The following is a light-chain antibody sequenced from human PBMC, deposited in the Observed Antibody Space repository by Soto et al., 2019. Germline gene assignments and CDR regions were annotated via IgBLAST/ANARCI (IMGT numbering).Light chain of an antibody. V-gene: IGKV3-20*01. CDR1: QSVRSNY. Sequence: EIVLTQSPCTLSLSPGERATLSCRASQSVRSNYLAWYQQKPGQAPRFLIYDASSRSTGIPDRFSGSGSGSDFTLTISRLEPEDFAVYYCQQYGSSTLTFGGGTKVEIK. CDR2: DAS. J-gene: IGKJ4*01. CDR3: QQYGSSTLT.